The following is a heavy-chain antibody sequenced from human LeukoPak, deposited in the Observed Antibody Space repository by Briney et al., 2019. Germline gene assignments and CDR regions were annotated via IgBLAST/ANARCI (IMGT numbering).Heavy chain of an antibody. D-gene: IGHD3-10*01. J-gene: IGHJ5*02. CDR1: GGSISSYY. CDR2: IHYTGST. Sequence: TLSLTCTVSGGSISSYYWSWIRQSPGKGLECIGYIHYTGSTNYNPSLKSRVTISVETSKNQFSLKLKSVTAADTAVYYCARGGYYGSGNDFRFDPWGQGTLVTVSS. CDR3: ARGGYYGSGNDFRFDP. V-gene: IGHV4-59*01.